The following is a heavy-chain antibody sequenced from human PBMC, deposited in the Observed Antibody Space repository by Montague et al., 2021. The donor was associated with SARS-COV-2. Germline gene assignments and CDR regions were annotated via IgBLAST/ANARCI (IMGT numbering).Heavy chain of an antibody. Sequence: SLRLSCAASGFTFSSYAMRWVRRAPGKGLEWVSVIYSGGSSTYYADSVKGRFTISRDNSKNTLYLQMNSLRAEDTAVYYCAKWGAITIFGVVPPGGYYYYGMDVGGQGTTVTVSS. J-gene: IGHJ6*02. CDR2: IYSGGSST. CDR3: AKWGAITIFGVVPPGGYYYYGMDV. D-gene: IGHD3-3*01. CDR1: GFTFSSYA. V-gene: IGHV3-23*03.